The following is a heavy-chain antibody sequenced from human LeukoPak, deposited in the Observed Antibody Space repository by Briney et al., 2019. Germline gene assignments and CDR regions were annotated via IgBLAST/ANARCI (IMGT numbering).Heavy chain of an antibody. Sequence: ASVKVSCKASGGTFSSYAISWVRQAPGQGLEWMGGIIPIFGTANYAQKFQGRVTITTDESTSTAYMELSSLRSEDTAVYYCARGGVPAAPHNNWFGPWGQGTLVTVSS. CDR3: ARGGVPAAPHNNWFGP. J-gene: IGHJ5*02. CDR2: IIPIFGTA. V-gene: IGHV1-69*05. CDR1: GGTFSSYA. D-gene: IGHD2-2*01.